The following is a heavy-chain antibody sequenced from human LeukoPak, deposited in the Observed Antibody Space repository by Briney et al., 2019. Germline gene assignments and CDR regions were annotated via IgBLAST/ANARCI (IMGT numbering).Heavy chain of an antibody. CDR1: GFGLSVLS. D-gene: IGHD3-10*01. CDR2: IRPETGEP. Sequence: ASVRVSCKISGFGLSVLSIHWMRQAPGKGLEWVGGIRPETGEPIFAQKFRGRVTITEDTFTDTGYLELRGLTSEDTAVYYCSTDSGRSYFYFDFWGQGTLVTVSS. V-gene: IGHV1-24*01. CDR3: STDSGRSYFYFDF. J-gene: IGHJ4*02.